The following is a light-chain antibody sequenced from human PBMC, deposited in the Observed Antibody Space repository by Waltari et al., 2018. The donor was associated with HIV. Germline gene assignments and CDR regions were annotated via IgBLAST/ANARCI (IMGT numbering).Light chain of an antibody. CDR2: DVN. V-gene: IGLV2-14*01. CDR1: RSDVGGYNY. J-gene: IGLJ3*02. Sequence: QSALTQPAPASGSPGQSITISCTGPRSDVGGYNYVSWYQQHPGTPPKLMIHDVNKRPAGVSNRFAGSKSGNTASLTISGLQAEDEADYYCSSYTSSSTLVFGGGTKLTVL. CDR3: SSYTSSSTLV.